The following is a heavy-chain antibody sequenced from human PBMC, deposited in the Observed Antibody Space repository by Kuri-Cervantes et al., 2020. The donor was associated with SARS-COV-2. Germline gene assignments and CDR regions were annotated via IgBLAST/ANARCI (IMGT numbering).Heavy chain of an antibody. CDR1: GYTFTSYD. V-gene: IGHV1-18*01. Sequence: ASVKDSCKASGYTFTSYDINWVRQAPGQGLEWMGWIGAYNGNTNYAQKLQGRVTMTTDTSTSTAFMELRSLRSDDTAVYYCARVRCSSTSCYSPSDYWGQGTLVTVSS. CDR2: IGAYNGNT. CDR3: ARVRCSSTSCYSPSDY. J-gene: IGHJ4*02. D-gene: IGHD2-2*02.